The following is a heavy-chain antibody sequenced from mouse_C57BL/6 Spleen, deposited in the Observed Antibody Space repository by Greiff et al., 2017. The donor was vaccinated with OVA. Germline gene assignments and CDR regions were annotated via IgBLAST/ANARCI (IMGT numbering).Heavy chain of an antibody. J-gene: IGHJ3*01. CDR3: AREELGPWFAY. D-gene: IGHD4-1*01. V-gene: IGHV1-82*01. CDR2: IYPGDGDT. Sequence: VQLQQSGPELVKPGASVKISCKASGYAFSSSWMNWVKQRPGKGLEWIGRIYPGDGDTNYNGKFKGKATLTADKSSSTAYMQISSLTSEDSAVYFCAREELGPWFAYWGQGTLVTVSA. CDR1: GYAFSSSW.